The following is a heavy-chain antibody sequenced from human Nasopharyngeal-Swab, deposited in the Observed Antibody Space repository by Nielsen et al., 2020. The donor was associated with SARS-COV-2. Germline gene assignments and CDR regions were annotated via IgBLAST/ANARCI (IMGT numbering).Heavy chain of an antibody. CDR1: GFTFSNAW. V-gene: IGHV3-15*07. D-gene: IGHD3-9*01. J-gene: IGHJ4*02. CDR3: TTLLYFDWSMDSDY. Sequence: GEFLKISCAASGFTFSNAWMNWVRQAPGKGLEWVGRIKSKTDGGTTDYAAPVKGRFTISRDDSKNTLYLQMNSLKTEDTAVYYCTTLLYFDWSMDSDYWGQGTLVTVSS. CDR2: IKSKTDGGTT.